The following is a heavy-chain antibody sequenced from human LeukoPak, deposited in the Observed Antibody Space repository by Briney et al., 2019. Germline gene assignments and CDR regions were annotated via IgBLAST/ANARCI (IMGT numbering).Heavy chain of an antibody. J-gene: IGHJ4*02. CDR2: ISSSSSTI. D-gene: IGHD6-19*01. V-gene: IGHV3-48*01. Sequence: GGSLSLSCAASGFTFSSYSMNWVRQAPWKELEWVSYISSSSSTIYYAESVKGRFTISRDNSKNTLYLQMNSLRAEDTAVYYCARDRLRSSGIFDYWGQGTLVTVSS. CDR1: GFTFSSYS. CDR3: ARDRLRSSGIFDY.